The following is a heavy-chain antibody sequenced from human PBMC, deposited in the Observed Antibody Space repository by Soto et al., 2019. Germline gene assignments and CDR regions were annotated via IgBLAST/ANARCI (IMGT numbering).Heavy chain of an antibody. D-gene: IGHD3-10*01. V-gene: IGHV3-23*01. Sequence: EVQLSESGGGLVQPGGSLRLSCAASGFTFSSYAMSWVRQAPGKGLEWVSTISGSGGSTYFADSVKGRFTISRDKSKNTLYLQMNSLRAEDTATYYCAKDHFGSGTYCIFDYWGQGTLVTVSS. J-gene: IGHJ4*02. CDR2: ISGSGGST. CDR1: GFTFSSYA. CDR3: AKDHFGSGTYCIFDY.